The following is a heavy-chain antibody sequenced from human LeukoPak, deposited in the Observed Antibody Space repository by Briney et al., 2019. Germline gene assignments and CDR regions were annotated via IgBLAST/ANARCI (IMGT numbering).Heavy chain of an antibody. V-gene: IGHV3-30*02. D-gene: IGHD1-1*01. CDR3: AKGEGGTGTSFDY. CDR2: IRRDGDVI. Sequence: GGSLRLSCEASGFTFSSFGMHWARQAPGKGLEWVAFIRRDGDVIYYADSVKGRFTISRDNSKNTLYLQMNSLRAEDTAVYYCAKGEGGTGTSFDYWGQGTLVTVSS. J-gene: IGHJ4*02. CDR1: GFTFSSFG.